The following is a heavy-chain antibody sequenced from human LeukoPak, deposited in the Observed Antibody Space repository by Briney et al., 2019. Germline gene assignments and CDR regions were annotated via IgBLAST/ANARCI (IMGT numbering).Heavy chain of an antibody. J-gene: IGHJ4*02. V-gene: IGHV3-30*02. CDR1: GFTFSSYG. CDR2: IRYDGSNK. CDR3: AKDGGGSYHYYFDY. Sequence: GGSLRLSSAASGFTFSSYGMHWVRQGPGKGLEWVAFIRYDGSNKYYADPVKGRFTISIANSKNTLYLQMNSRRAEDTAVYYCAKDGGGSYHYYFDYWGQGTLVTVSS. D-gene: IGHD1-26*01.